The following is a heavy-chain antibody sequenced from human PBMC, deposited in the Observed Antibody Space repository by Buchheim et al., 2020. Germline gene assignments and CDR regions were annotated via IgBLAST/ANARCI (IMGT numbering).Heavy chain of an antibody. CDR1: GGSISSGSYY. D-gene: IGHD2-2*01. CDR3: AREKGVVVPVPTNWFDP. CDR2: IYTSGST. Sequence: QVQLQESGPGLVKPSQTLSLTCTVSGGSISSGSYYWSWIRQPAGKGLEWIGRIYTSGSTNYNPSLKSRVTISVDTSKNQFSLKLSSVTAADTAVYYCAREKGVVVPVPTNWFDPWGQGTL. J-gene: IGHJ5*02. V-gene: IGHV4-61*02.